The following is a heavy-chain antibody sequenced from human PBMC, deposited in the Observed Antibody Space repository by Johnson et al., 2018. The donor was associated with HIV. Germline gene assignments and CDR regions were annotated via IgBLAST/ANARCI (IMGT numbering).Heavy chain of an antibody. V-gene: IGHV3-7*01. J-gene: IGHJ3*02. CDR3: SRDRSDDLYSHHLVLRVQNAFDI. CDR1: GFTFSSYW. Sequence: EKLVESGGGLVQPGWSLRLSCAASGFTFSSYWMSWVRQAPGKGLEWVANIKQDGSEKYYVDSVKGRFTISRDNAKNSLYLQMNSLRVEDTAVYYCSRDRSDDLYSHHLVLRVQNAFDIWGQGTMVTVSS. CDR2: IKQDGSEK. D-gene: IGHD1-26*01.